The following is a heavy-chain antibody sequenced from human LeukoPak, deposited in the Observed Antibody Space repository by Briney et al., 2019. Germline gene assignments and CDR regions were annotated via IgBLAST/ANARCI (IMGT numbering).Heavy chain of an antibody. D-gene: IGHD4-17*01. Sequence: PGGSLRLSCAASGFTFSSYWMSWVRQAPGKGLEWVANIKQDGSEKYYVDSVKGRFTISRDNAKNSLYLQMNSLRAEDTAVYYCARGRNYGRDASDYWGQGTLVTVSS. V-gene: IGHV3-7*01. CDR1: GFTFSSYW. CDR3: ARGRNYGRDASDY. CDR2: IKQDGSEK. J-gene: IGHJ4*02.